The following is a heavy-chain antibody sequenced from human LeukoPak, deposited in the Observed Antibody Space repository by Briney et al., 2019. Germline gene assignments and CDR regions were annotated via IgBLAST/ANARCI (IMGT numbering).Heavy chain of an antibody. CDR2: ISGSGGST. V-gene: IGHV3-23*01. J-gene: IGHJ4*02. Sequence: GGSLRLSCAASGFTFSSYDMSWVRQAPGKGLEWVSAISGSGGSTYYADSVKGRFTISRDNSKNTLYLQMNSLRAEDTAVYYCAKWAFYDFWSSYYWYYFDYWGQGTLVTVSS. D-gene: IGHD3-3*01. CDR1: GFTFSSYD. CDR3: AKWAFYDFWSSYYWYYFDY.